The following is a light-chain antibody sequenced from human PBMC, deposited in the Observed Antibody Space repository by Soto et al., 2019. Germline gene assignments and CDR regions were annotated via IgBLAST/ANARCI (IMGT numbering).Light chain of an antibody. CDR3: GADHGSGSNFVSVV. V-gene: IGLV9-49*01. CDR2: VGTGGIVG. Sequence: QAVVTQPPSASASLGASVTLTCTLSSGYSNYKVDWYQQRPGKGPRFVMRVGTGGIVGSKGDGIPDRFPVLGSGLNRYLTIKNIQEEDESDYHCGADHGSGSNFVSVVFGGGTKLTVL. CDR1: SGYSNYK. J-gene: IGLJ2*01.